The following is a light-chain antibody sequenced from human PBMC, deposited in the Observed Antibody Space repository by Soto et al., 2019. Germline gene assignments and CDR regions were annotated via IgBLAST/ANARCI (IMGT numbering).Light chain of an antibody. Sequence: DIQMTQSPSTLAASVGDRVTITCRASKNINRWWAWYQQKPGKAPKVLIYDASSLESGVPSRYSGSGSGTEFTLTITSLQPDDFATYYCQQYDGYFGPG. CDR2: DAS. V-gene: IGKV1-5*01. CDR1: KNINRW. CDR3: QQYDGY. J-gene: IGKJ3*01.